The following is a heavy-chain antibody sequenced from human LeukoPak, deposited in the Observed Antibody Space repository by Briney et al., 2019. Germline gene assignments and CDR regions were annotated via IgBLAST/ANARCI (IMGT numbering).Heavy chain of an antibody. CDR1: GGSISSGSYY. J-gene: IGHJ4*02. D-gene: IGHD6-13*01. CDR2: IYTSGST. CDR3: AREPLPRIAAAGLADVFDY. Sequence: PSQTLSPTCTVSGGSISSGSYYWSWIRQPAGKGLEWIGRIYTSGSTNYNPSLKSRVTISVDTSKNQFSLKLSSVTAADTAVYYCAREPLPRIAAAGLADVFDYWGQGTLVTVSS. V-gene: IGHV4-61*02.